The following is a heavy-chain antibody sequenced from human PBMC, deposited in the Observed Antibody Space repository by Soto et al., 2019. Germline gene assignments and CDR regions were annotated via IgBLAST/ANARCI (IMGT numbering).Heavy chain of an antibody. J-gene: IGHJ4*02. D-gene: IGHD3-10*01. CDR2: IYYSGST. CDR3: ARAVAHSSGSYYFDF. V-gene: IGHV4-30-4*01. Sequence: SETLSLTCTVSGDSISSGDNYWSWLRQPPGKGLEYIGYIYYSGSTNYNPSLKSRITLSVDTSRNQFSLKLRSVTAADTAVYFCARAVAHSSGSYYFDFRGQGTRGSVS. CDR1: GDSISSGDNY.